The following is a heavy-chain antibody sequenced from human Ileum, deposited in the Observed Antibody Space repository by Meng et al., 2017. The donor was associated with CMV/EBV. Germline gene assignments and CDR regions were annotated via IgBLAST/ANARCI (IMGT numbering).Heavy chain of an antibody. D-gene: IGHD6-6*01. CDR3: AKGTSSSSWLADYYYGMDV. Sequence: GESLKISCAASGFIFSSYGMHWVRQAPGKGLEWVAFIRYDGSNKYYADSVKGRFTISRDNSKNTLYLQMNSLRAEDTAVYYCAKGTSSSSWLADYYYGMDVWGQGTMVTVSS. CDR1: GFIFSSYG. CDR2: IRYDGSNK. V-gene: IGHV3-30*02. J-gene: IGHJ6*02.